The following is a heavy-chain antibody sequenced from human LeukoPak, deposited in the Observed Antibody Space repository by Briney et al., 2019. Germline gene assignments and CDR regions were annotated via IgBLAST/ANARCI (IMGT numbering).Heavy chain of an antibody. Sequence: PGGSLRLSCAASGFSVSSNFMSWVRQAPGKGLEWVSVIYSGGTTYYADSVKGRFTISRDNSKNTLSLQMNSLRAEDTAVYYCATLGRAVANTRYMDVWGKGTTVTVSS. CDR2: IYSGGTT. D-gene: IGHD6-19*01. V-gene: IGHV3-53*01. CDR1: GFSVSSNF. J-gene: IGHJ6*03. CDR3: ATLGRAVANTRYMDV.